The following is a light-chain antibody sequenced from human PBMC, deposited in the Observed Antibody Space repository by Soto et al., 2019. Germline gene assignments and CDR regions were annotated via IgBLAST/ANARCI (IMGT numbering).Light chain of an antibody. J-gene: IGKJ1*01. Sequence: DIQMTQSPSTLSGSVGDRVTITCRASQTISSWLAWYQQKPGKVPKLLIYKASTLKSGVPSRFSGSGSGTAFTLTFSSLQPDDFATYYCQHYNSYSEAFGQGTKVELK. CDR3: QHYNSYSEA. CDR1: QTISSW. V-gene: IGKV1-5*03. CDR2: KAS.